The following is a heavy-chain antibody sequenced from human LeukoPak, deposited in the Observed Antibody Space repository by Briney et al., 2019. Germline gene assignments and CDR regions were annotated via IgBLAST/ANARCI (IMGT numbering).Heavy chain of an antibody. CDR1: GFNFGGFA. CDR2: IYSDGSGT. D-gene: IGHD2-2*01. CDR3: ARELGYCSSTSCSANDAFDI. J-gene: IGHJ3*02. V-gene: IGHV3-23*03. Sequence: PGGSLRLSCAASGFNFGGFAMTWVRQAPGRGLDWVSGIYSDGSGTFYSDSVKGRFTISRDNAKNTLYLQMNSLRAEDTAVYYCARELGYCSSTSCSANDAFDIWGQGTMVTVSS.